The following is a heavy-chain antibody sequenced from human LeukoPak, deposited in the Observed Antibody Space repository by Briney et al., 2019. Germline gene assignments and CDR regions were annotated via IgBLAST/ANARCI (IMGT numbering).Heavy chain of an antibody. CDR1: GYTFTGYY. Sequence: ASVKVSCKASGYTFTGYYMHWVRQAPGQGLEWMGWINPNSGGTNYAQKFQGRVTRTRNTSIRTAYMELSRLRSDETAVYYCARTGRAVTTSNWFDPWGEGSLVSVSS. V-gene: IGHV1-2*02. CDR2: INPNSGGT. J-gene: IGHJ5*02. CDR3: ARTGRAVTTSNWFDP. D-gene: IGHD4-11*01.